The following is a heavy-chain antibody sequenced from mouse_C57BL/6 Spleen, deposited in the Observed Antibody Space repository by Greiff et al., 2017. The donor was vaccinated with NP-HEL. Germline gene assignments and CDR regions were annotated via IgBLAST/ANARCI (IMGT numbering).Heavy chain of an antibody. CDR3: ARGGNSFAY. CDR1: GYAFSSSW. CDR2: IYPGDGDT. J-gene: IGHJ3*01. V-gene: IGHV1-82*01. D-gene: IGHD2-1*01. Sequence: QVQLQQSGPELVKPGASVKISCKASGYAFSSSWMNWVKQRPGKGLEWIGRIYPGDGDTNYNGKFKGKATLTADKSSSTAYMQLSSLTSEDSAVYFCARGGNSFAYWGPGTLVTVSA.